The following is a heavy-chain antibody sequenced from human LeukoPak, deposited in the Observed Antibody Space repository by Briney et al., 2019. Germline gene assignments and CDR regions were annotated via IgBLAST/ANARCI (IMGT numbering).Heavy chain of an antibody. D-gene: IGHD3-3*02. CDR1: GFTFSSYS. CDR2: ISSSSSHI. CDR3: ARDHFTSFYYYGMDV. V-gene: IGHV3-21*01. Sequence: PGGSLRLSCAASGFTFSSYSMNWVRQAPGKGLEWVSSISSSSSHIYYADSVKGRFTISRDNAKNSLYLQMNSLRAEDTAVYYCARDHFTSFYYYGMDVWGQGTTVTVSS. J-gene: IGHJ6*02.